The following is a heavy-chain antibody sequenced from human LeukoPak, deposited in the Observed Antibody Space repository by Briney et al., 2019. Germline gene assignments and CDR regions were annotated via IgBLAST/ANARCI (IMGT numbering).Heavy chain of an antibody. Sequence: SGPTLVNPTQTLTLTCTFSGFSLSTSGMCVSWIRQPPGKALEWLARIDWDDDKYYSTSLKTRLTISKDTSKNQVVLTMTNMDPVDTATYYCARLRRYYYDTSGPPLLDYWGQGALVTVSS. CDR2: IDWDDDK. V-gene: IGHV2-70*11. CDR3: ARLRRYYYDTSGPPLLDY. J-gene: IGHJ4*02. D-gene: IGHD3-22*01. CDR1: GFSLSTSGMC.